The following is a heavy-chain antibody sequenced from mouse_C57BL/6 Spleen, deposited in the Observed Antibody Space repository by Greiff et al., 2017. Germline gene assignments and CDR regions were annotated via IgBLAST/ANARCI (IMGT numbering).Heavy chain of an antibody. J-gene: IGHJ3*01. CDR1: GYSITSGYY. CDR2: ISYDGSN. CDR3: SREIYYDNYVFAY. Sequence: DVQLQESGPGLVKPSQSLSLTCSVTGYSITSGYYWNWIRQFPGNKLEWMGYISYDGSNNYNPSLKNRISITRDTSKNQFFLKLNSVTTEDTASYYCSREIYYDNYVFAYWGQGTLVTVSA. D-gene: IGHD2-1*01. V-gene: IGHV3-6*01.